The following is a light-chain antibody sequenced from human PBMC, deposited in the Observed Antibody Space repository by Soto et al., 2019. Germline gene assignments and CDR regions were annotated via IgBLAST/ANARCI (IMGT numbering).Light chain of an antibody. CDR2: EAS. CDR1: QIINRW. CDR3: QQYNSYSWT. Sequence: DIQMTQSPSTLSASIGSRVTSTCRSSQIINRWLAWYQQKPGKAPKLLIYEASSLKSGVPSRFSGSGSGTEFTLTISSLQPDDFATYYCQQYNSYSWTFGQGTKVDI. J-gene: IGKJ1*01. V-gene: IGKV1-5*01.